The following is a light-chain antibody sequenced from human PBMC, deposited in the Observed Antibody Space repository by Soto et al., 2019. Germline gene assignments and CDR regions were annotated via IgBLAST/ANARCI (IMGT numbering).Light chain of an antibody. CDR2: KAS. Sequence: DIQMTQSPSTLSASVGDRVTITCRASQSISSWLAWYQQKPGKAPKLLIYKASSLERGVPATFSGSGSGTEFTLTISGLQPDDFATYYRQQYNSYPYTFGQGTKLEIK. V-gene: IGKV1-5*03. CDR3: QQYNSYPYT. J-gene: IGKJ2*01. CDR1: QSISSW.